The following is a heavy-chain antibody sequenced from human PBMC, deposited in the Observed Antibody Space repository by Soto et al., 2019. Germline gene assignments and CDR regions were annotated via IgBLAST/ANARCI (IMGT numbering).Heavy chain of an antibody. CDR3: ARAKWFGGRCVDV. Sequence: ASVKVSCKASGYTFTGYYMHWVRQAPGQGLEGMGWINPNSGGTNYAQKFQGRVTMARDTSISTAYMELSRLRSDDTAVYYCARAKWFGGRCVDVWGQGTTVTVSS. D-gene: IGHD3-22*01. V-gene: IGHV1-2*02. CDR1: GYTFTGYY. CDR2: INPNSGGT. J-gene: IGHJ6*02.